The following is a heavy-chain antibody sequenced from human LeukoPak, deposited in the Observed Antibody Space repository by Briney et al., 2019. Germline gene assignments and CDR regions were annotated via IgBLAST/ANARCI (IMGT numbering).Heavy chain of an antibody. Sequence: PSETLSLTCAVYGGSFSGYYWSWIRQPPGKGREGIGYIYYSGTTNYNPSLKSRVTISVDTSKNQFSLKLSSVTAADTAVYYCARGVYIAAAQYGYWGQGTLVTVSS. CDR3: ARGVYIAAAQYGY. CDR1: GGSFSGYY. V-gene: IGHV4-59*01. D-gene: IGHD6-13*01. J-gene: IGHJ4*02. CDR2: IYYSGTT.